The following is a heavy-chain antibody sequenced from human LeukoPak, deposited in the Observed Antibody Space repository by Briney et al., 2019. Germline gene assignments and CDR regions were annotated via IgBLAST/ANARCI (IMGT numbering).Heavy chain of an antibody. Sequence: HPGRSLRLSCAASGFTFSSYAMHWVRQAPGKGLEWVAVISYDGSNKYYADSVKGRFTISRDNSKNTLYLQMNSLRAEDTAVYYCARDLYDSSGYYYYYYYGMDVWGQGTTVTVSS. J-gene: IGHJ6*02. V-gene: IGHV3-30-3*01. CDR3: ARDLYDSSGYYYYYYYGMDV. CDR1: GFTFSSYA. CDR2: ISYDGSNK. D-gene: IGHD3-22*01.